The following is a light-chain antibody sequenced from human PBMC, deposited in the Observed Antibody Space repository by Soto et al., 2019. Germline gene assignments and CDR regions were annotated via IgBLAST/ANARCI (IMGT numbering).Light chain of an antibody. CDR1: QSVGSY. J-gene: IGKJ3*01. V-gene: IGKV3-11*01. Sequence: EIVLTQSPATLSLSPGERATLSCRASQSVGSYLAWYQQKPGQAPRLLIYDASTRATGIPARFSGSGSGTDFTLTISSLEPEDFAVYCCNQRTNWPPFFTFGPGTKVDIK. CDR3: NQRTNWPPFFT. CDR2: DAS.